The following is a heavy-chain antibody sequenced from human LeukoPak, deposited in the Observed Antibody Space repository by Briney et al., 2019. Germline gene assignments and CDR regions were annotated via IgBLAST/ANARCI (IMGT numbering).Heavy chain of an antibody. CDR2: IIPIFGIA. V-gene: IGHV1-69*04. CDR1: GGTFSSYA. D-gene: IGHD5-18*01. CDR3: ARDLAAMVTDY. Sequence: SVKVSCKASGGTFSSYAISWVRQAPGQGLEWMGRIIPIFGIASYAQKFQGRVTITADKSTSTAYMELSSLRSEDTAVYYCARDLAAMVTDYWGQGTLVTVSS. J-gene: IGHJ4*02.